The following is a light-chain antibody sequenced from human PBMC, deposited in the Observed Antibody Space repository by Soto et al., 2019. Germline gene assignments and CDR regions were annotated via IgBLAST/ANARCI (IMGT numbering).Light chain of an antibody. J-gene: IGLJ1*01. V-gene: IGLV2-14*03. CDR3: SSYTGSTSLVYV. CDR2: DVA. Sequence: QSALTQPASVSGSPGQSISISCTGTSSDVGRYNFVSWYQQRPGKAPKLIIYDVANRPSGLSNRFSGSKSGNTASLTISGLQAEDEADYYCSSYTGSTSLVYVFGTGTKLTVL. CDR1: SSDVGRYNF.